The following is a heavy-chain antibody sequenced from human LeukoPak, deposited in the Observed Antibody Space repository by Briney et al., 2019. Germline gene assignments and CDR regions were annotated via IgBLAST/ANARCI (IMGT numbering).Heavy chain of an antibody. J-gene: IGHJ4*02. CDR2: INSDGRST. Sequence: PGESLRLSCAASGLTVSSYWMHWVRQAPGKGLVWVSRINSDGRSTSYADSAKGRFTISRDNAKNTLYLQMNSLRAEDTAVYYCARDIVGATGYWGQGTLVTVSS. CDR3: ARDIVGATGY. V-gene: IGHV3-74*01. CDR1: GLTVSSYW. D-gene: IGHD1-26*01.